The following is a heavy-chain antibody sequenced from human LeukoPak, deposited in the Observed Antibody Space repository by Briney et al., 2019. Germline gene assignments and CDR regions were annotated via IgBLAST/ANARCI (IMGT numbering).Heavy chain of an antibody. Sequence: PSETLSLTCTVSGGSISSYYWSWIRQPPGKGLEWTGYIYYSGSTNYNPSLKSRVTISVDTSKNQFSLKLSSVTAADTAVYYCQAGYSSSGPFDYWGQGTLVTVSS. CDR1: GGSISSYY. D-gene: IGHD6-13*01. J-gene: IGHJ4*02. V-gene: IGHV4-59*01. CDR2: IYYSGST. CDR3: QAGYSSSGPFDY.